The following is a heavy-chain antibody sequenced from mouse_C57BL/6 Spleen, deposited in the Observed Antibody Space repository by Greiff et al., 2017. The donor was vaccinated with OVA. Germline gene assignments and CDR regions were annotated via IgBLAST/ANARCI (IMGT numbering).Heavy chain of an antibody. V-gene: IGHV1-26*01. CDR3: ARRGLGRGYFEV. CDR1: GYTFTDYY. D-gene: IGHD3-3*01. J-gene: IGHJ1*03. Sequence: EVQLQQSGPELVKPGASVKISCKASGYTFTDYYMNWVKQSHGKSLEWIGDINPNNGGTSYNQKFKGKATLTVDKSSSTAYMELRSLTSEDSAVDYCARRGLGRGYFEVWGTGTTVTVSS. CDR2: INPNNGGT.